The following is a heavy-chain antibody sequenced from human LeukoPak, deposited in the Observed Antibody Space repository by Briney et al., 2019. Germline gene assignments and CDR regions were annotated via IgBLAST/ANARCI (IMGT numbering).Heavy chain of an antibody. J-gene: IGHJ3*02. Sequence: PGGSLRLSCTASGFTFCDYAMSWFRQAPGKGRVGGGFIRSKAYGGTTEYAACVKGRFTISRDDSKSIAYLQMNSLKTEDTAVYYCTRDGPYCSGGSCYSARGVAFDIWGQGTMVTVSS. V-gene: IGHV3-49*03. D-gene: IGHD2-15*01. CDR3: TRDGPYCSGGSCYSARGVAFDI. CDR1: GFTFCDYA. CDR2: IRSKAYGGTT.